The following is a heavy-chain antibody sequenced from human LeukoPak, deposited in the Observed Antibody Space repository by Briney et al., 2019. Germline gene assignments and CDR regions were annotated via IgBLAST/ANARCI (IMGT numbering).Heavy chain of an antibody. J-gene: IGHJ4*02. CDR1: GGTFSSYA. CDR3: ATEVGSSGYYDY. Sequence: SVKVSCKASGGTFSSYAISWVRQAPGQGLEWMGGIIPIFGTANYAQKFQGRVTITADESTSTAYMELSSLRSEDTAVYYCATEVGSSGYYDYWGQGTLVTVSS. CDR2: IIPIFGTA. V-gene: IGHV1-69*13. D-gene: IGHD3-22*01.